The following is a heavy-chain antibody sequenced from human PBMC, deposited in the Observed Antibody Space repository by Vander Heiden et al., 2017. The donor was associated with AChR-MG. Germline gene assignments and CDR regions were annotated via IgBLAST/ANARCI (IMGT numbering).Heavy chain of an antibody. Sequence: QVTLKESGPVLVKPTATLTLTCPVSGFSLSAVRMGVSWIRQPPGKALEWLAHIFWNDEKSYSPSLKSRLTISKDTSRSQVVLTMTNIDPVDTATYYCARIWGWNDFNWFDPWGQGTLVTVSS. V-gene: IGHV2-26*01. J-gene: IGHJ5*02. CDR3: ARIWGWNDFNWFDP. CDR1: GFSLSAVRMG. D-gene: IGHD1-1*01. CDR2: IFWNDEK.